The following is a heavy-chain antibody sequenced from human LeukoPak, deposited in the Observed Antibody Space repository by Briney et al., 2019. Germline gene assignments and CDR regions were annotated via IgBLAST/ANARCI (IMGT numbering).Heavy chain of an antibody. V-gene: IGHV3-23*01. D-gene: IGHD3-22*01. J-gene: IGHJ4*02. CDR3: ARDAYYYDSSGYFDY. CDR2: NSGGST. CDR1: GFTFSSYA. Sequence: GGSLRLSCAASGFTFSSYAVYWVRQAPGKGLEWVSSNSGGSTYYADSVKGRFTISRDNSKNTLYLQTNSLRAEDTAVYYCARDAYYYDSSGYFDYWGQGTLVTVSS.